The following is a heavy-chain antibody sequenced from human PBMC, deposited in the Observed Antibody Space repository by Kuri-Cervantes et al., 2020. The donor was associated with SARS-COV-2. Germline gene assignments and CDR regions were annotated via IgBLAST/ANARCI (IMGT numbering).Heavy chain of an antibody. CDR1: GYTFTGYY. D-gene: IGHD6-13*01. J-gene: IGHJ4*02. CDR2: INPNSGGT. Sequence: ASVKVSCKASGYTFTGYYMHWVRQAPGQGLEWMGWINPNSGGTNYAQKFQGRVTMTRDTSISTAYMELSSLRSEDTAVYYCATDHIAAAGLFDYWGQGTLVTVSS. CDR3: ATDHIAAAGLFDY. V-gene: IGHV1-2*02.